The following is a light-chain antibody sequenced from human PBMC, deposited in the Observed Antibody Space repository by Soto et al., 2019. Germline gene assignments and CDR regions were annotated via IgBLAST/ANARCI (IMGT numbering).Light chain of an antibody. V-gene: IGKV3-11*01. CDR3: QQRRDWPLT. CDR1: QSLNSY. J-gene: IGKJ4*01. Sequence: PGERATLSCRASQSLNSYLAWFQQKPGQAPRLLIYDASNRATDIPARFSGSGSGTDFTLTISSLEPADFAVYYCQQRRDWPLTFGGGTKVEI. CDR2: DAS.